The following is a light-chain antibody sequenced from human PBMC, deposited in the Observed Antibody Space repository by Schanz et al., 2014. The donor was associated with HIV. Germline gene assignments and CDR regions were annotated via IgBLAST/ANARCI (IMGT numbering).Light chain of an antibody. J-gene: IGKJ3*01. CDR1: QRLSSSY. CDR3: QQYGSLPPLFT. Sequence: EIVLTQSPGSLSLSPGGRATLSCGASQRLSSSYLAWYQQKRDQPPRLVIYATSTRAAGIPDRFSGTGSGTDFTLPISSLQSEDFAVYYCQQYGSLPPLFTFGPGTKVDIK. CDR2: ATS. V-gene: IGKV3-20*01.